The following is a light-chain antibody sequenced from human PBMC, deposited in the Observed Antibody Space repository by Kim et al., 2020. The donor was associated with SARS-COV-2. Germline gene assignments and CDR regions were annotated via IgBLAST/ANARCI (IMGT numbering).Light chain of an antibody. CDR2: RTS. V-gene: IGKV1-39*01. J-gene: IGKJ1*01. CDR1: QSVSGW. CDR3: QQSYNFPRT. Sequence: DIQMTQSPSSLSASVGDGVTITCRASQSVSGWLNWYQQKPGKAPHLLIYRTSTLQSGVPPRFSGSASGTDFTLTISSLQPEDFATYYCQQSYNFPRTFGQGTKVDIK.